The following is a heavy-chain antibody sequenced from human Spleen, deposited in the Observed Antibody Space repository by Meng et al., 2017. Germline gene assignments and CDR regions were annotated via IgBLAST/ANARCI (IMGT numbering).Heavy chain of an antibody. D-gene: IGHD6-19*01. V-gene: IGHV4-39*01. Sequence: QPQLQESGPGLVKPSEALSLTCSVSGGSISTSGYYWGWFRQPPGKGLEWIGSIGHSGFTYYTPSLKSRVTVSIDTSKSQFSLKLTSVTAADTAVYYCVRSSGWVRTGFDPWGQGTLVTVSS. CDR1: GGSISTSGYY. J-gene: IGHJ5*02. CDR2: IGHSGFT. CDR3: VRSSGWVRTGFDP.